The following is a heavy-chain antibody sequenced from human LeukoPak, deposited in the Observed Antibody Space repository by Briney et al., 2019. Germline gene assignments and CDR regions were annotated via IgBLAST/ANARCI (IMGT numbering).Heavy chain of an antibody. Sequence: GGSLRLSCAASGFTFSSYSMNWVRQAPGKGLEWVSYISSSSSTIYYADSVKGRFTISRDNSKNTLYLQMNSLRAEDTAVYYCAKVQYGLLGYYYYGMDVWGQGTTVTVSS. D-gene: IGHD3-10*01. CDR3: AKVQYGLLGYYYYGMDV. J-gene: IGHJ6*02. V-gene: IGHV3-48*01. CDR1: GFTFSSYS. CDR2: ISSSSSTI.